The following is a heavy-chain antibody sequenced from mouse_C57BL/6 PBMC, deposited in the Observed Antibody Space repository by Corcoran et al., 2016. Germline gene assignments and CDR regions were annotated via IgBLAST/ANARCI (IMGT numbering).Heavy chain of an antibody. Sequence: EVQLQQSGPELVKPGATVKISCKASGYTFTDYYMNWVKQSHGKSLEWIGDINPNNGGTSYNQKFKGKATLTVDKSSSTAYMELRSLTSEDSAVYYCARDYSNSFYYFDYWGQGTTLTVSS. J-gene: IGHJ2*01. V-gene: IGHV1-26*01. CDR1: GYTFTDYY. CDR3: ARDYSNSFYYFDY. CDR2: INPNNGGT. D-gene: IGHD2-5*01.